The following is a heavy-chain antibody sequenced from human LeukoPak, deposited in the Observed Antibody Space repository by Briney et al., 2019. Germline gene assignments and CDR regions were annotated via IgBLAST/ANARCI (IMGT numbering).Heavy chain of an antibody. CDR1: GFTFSSYA. V-gene: IGHV3-23*01. CDR2: ISGSGGST. Sequence: GGSLRLSCAASGFTFSSYAMSWVRQAPGKGLEWVSAISGSGGSTYYADSVKGRFTISRDNSKNTLYLQMNSLRAEDTAVYYCAKVTLGYCSSTSCPHYYYGMDVWGQGTTVTVSS. J-gene: IGHJ6*02. D-gene: IGHD2-2*01. CDR3: AKVTLGYCSSTSCPHYYYGMDV.